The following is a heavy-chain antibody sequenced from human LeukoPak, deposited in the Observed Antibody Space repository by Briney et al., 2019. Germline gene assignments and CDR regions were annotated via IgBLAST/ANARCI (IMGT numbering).Heavy chain of an antibody. CDR3: ARTKNRTYYYDTHRGWFDP. J-gene: IGHJ5*02. CDR1: GYSISSGYY. CDR2: IYHSGST. Sequence: SETLSLTCTVSGYSISSGYYWGWIRQPPGKGLEWIGSIYHSGSTYYNPSLKSRVTISVDTSKNQFSLKLSSVTAADTAVYYCARTKNRTYYYDTHRGWFDPWGQGTLVTVSS. D-gene: IGHD3-22*01. V-gene: IGHV4-38-2*02.